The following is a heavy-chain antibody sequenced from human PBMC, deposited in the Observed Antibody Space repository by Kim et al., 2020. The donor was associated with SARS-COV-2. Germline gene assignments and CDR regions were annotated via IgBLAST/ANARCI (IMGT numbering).Heavy chain of an antibody. Sequence: SQTLSLTCAISGDSVSSNSAAWNWIRQSPSRGLEWLGRTYYRSKWYNDYAVSVKSRITINPDTSKNQFSLQLNSVTPEDTAVYYCARGVGISGVPRGSSGHHYYYYYGMDVWGQGTTVTVSS. CDR1: GDSVSSNSAA. CDR2: TYYRSKWYN. CDR3: ARGVGISGVPRGSSGHHYYYYYGMDV. J-gene: IGHJ6*02. D-gene: IGHD6-19*01. V-gene: IGHV6-1*01.